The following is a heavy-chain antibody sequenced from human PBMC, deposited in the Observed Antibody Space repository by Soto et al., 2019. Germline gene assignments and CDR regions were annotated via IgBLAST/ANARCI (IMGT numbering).Heavy chain of an antibody. CDR1: GGSFSGFY. D-gene: IGHD2-21*02. V-gene: IGHV4-34*01. CDR3: ARADRTLVTSYGLDV. Sequence: TSETLSLTCAVSGGSFSGFYWTWIRQPPGEGLEWIGEINHSGTTNINPSLRSRLTISLDSSKKHFSLKLTSMTAADAAVYYCARADRTLVTSYGLDVWGQGTTVTVSS. CDR2: INHSGTT. J-gene: IGHJ6*02.